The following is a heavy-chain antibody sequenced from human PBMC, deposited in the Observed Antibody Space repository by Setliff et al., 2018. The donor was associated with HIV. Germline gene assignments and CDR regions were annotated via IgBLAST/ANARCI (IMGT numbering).Heavy chain of an antibody. V-gene: IGHV4-38-2*01. CDR2: IYHSGST. D-gene: IGHD3-22*01. CDR3: ARADDYYDSSGYYRYYYYGMDV. CDR1: GYSISSGCY. J-gene: IGHJ6*02. Sequence: PSETLSLTCAVSGYSISSGCYWGWIRQPPGKGLEWIGSIYHSGSTYYNPSLKSRVTISVDTSKNQFSLKLSSVTAADTAVYYCARADDYYDSSGYYRYYYYGMDVWGQGTTVTVSS.